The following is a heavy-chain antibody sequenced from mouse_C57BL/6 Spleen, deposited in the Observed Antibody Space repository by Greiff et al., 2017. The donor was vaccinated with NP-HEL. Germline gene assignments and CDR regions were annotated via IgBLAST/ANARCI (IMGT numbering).Heavy chain of an antibody. CDR2: ISSGSSTI. CDR1: GFTFSDYG. J-gene: IGHJ1*03. D-gene: IGHD1-1*01. V-gene: IGHV5-17*01. CDR3: ARTDYYGSRGYFDV. Sequence: VQLKQSGGGLVKPGGSLKLSCAASGFTFSDYGMHWVRQAPEKGLEWVAYISSGSSTIYYADTVKGRFTISRDNAKNTLFLQRTSLRSEDTAMYYCARTDYYGSRGYFDVWGTGTTVTVSS.